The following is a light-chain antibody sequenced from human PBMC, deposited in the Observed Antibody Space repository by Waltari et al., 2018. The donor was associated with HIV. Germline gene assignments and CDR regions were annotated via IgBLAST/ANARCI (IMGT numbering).Light chain of an antibody. J-gene: IGKJ4*01. CDR2: DAS. CDR3: EQFNTYPQGLT. V-gene: IGKV1-13*02. CDR1: HDITYA. Sequence: AIQLTQSPLSLSASVGDSVTITCRASHDITYALAWYQQRPGKAPNLLIYDASSLESGVPSRFSGSGSGTDFTLTISSLQPEDFATYYCEQFNTYPQGLTFGGGTKVEIK.